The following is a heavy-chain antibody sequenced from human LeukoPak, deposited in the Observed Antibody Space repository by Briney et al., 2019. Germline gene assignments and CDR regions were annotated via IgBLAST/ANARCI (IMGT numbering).Heavy chain of an antibody. CDR2: ISYDGSNK. Sequence: GGSLRLSCAASGFTFSSYAMHWVRQAPGKGLEWVAVISYDGSNKYYADSVKGRFTISRDNSKNALYLQMNSLRAEDTAVYYCAREGRSSWNYSYYYYGMDVWGQGTTVTVSS. D-gene: IGHD1-7*01. V-gene: IGHV3-30-3*01. CDR1: GFTFSSYA. J-gene: IGHJ6*02. CDR3: AREGRSSWNYSYYYYGMDV.